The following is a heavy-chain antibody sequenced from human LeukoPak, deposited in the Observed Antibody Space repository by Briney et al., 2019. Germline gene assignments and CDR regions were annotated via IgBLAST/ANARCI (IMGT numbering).Heavy chain of an antibody. D-gene: IGHD6-6*01. Sequence: PGGSLRLSCAASGFTFSSYGMHWVRQAPGKGLEWVSAISGSGGSTYYADSVKGRFTISRDNSKNTLYLQMNSLRAEDTAVYYCATPFPLSIAALQGYWGQGTLVTVSS. CDR2: ISGSGGST. CDR3: ATPFPLSIAALQGY. J-gene: IGHJ4*02. CDR1: GFTFSSYG. V-gene: IGHV3-23*01.